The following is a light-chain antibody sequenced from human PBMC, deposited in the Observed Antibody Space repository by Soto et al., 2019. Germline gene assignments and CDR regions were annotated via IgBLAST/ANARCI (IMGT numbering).Light chain of an antibody. V-gene: IGLV1-40*01. J-gene: IGLJ2*01. CDR1: SSNIGAGYD. CDR2: GNS. Sequence: QAVVTQPPSVSGAPGQRVTISCTGSSSNIGAGYDVHWYQQLPGTVPKLLIYGNSNRPSGVPDRFSGSKSGTSASLAITGLQAEDEADYYCQSYDSSLSGPYVVFGGGTKLTVL. CDR3: QSYDSSLSGPYVV.